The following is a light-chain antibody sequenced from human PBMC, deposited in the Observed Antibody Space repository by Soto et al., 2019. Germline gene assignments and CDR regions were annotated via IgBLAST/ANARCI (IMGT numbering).Light chain of an antibody. J-gene: IGKJ1*01. CDR3: QQSNNWPRT. V-gene: IGKV3-11*01. Sequence: EIVLTQSPATLSLSPGERATLSCRASQSISSYLAWYQHKPGQAPRLLIYDASNRATGIPARFSGSGSGTDFTLTISSLEPEDFAVYYCQQSNNWPRTFGQGTKVDIK. CDR1: QSISSY. CDR2: DAS.